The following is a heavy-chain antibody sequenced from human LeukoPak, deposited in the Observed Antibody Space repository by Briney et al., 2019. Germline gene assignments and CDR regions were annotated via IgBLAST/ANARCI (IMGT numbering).Heavy chain of an antibody. CDR2: IYYRGST. V-gene: IGHV4-39*07. CDR3: ALRASREVDY. J-gene: IGHJ4*02. CDR1: GGSISSTIYY. D-gene: IGHD1-26*01. Sequence: PSETLSLTCTVSGGSISSTIYYWGWIRQPPGKGLEWIGSIYYRGSTYYNPSLKSRVAISVDTSKNQFSLKLSSVTAADTAVYYCALRASREVDYWGQGTLVTVSS.